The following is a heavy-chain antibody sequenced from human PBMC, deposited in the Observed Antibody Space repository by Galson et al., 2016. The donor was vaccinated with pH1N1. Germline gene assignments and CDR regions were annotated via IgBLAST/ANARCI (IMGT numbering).Heavy chain of an antibody. CDR3: ARMRYGDYSDWFDP. Sequence: PALVKPTQTLTLTCTFSGFSLSTSGMCVSWIRQPPGKALEWLAPIVWDDVNTYSTFLKTRLTISKDPPKNQVVLTMTNMDPVDTATYYCARMRYGDYSDWFDPWGQGTLVTVSS. CDR2: IVWDDVN. V-gene: IGHV2-70*01. J-gene: IGHJ5*02. CDR1: GFSLSTSGMC. D-gene: IGHD4-17*01.